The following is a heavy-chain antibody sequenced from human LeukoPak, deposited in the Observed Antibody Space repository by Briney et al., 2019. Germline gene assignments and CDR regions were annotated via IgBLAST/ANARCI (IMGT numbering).Heavy chain of an antibody. J-gene: IGHJ4*02. CDR2: INYSGST. CDR1: GGSISSGGYY. Sequence: PSETLSLTCTVSGGSISSGGYYWSWIRQHPGKSLEWIGYINYSGSTYYNPSLKSRVTISVDTSKNQFSLKLSSVTAADTAVYYCARGSTTPYYFDYWGQGTLVTVSS. D-gene: IGHD2-2*01. V-gene: IGHV4-31*03. CDR3: ARGSTTPYYFDY.